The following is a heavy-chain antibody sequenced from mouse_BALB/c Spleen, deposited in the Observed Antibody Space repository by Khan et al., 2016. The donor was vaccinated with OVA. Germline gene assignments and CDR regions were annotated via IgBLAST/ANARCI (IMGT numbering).Heavy chain of an antibody. CDR2: ISDGGSYT. Sequence: EVELVESGGGLVKPGGSLKLSCAASGFTFSDYYMYWVRQTPEKRLEWVATISDGGSYTYYPDSVKGRFTISRDHAKNNLYLQMSRLKSEDTAMYYCARAGYGGFAYWGQGTLVTVSA. J-gene: IGHJ3*01. V-gene: IGHV5-4*02. CDR3: ARAGYGGFAY. CDR1: GFTFSDYY. D-gene: IGHD1-1*02.